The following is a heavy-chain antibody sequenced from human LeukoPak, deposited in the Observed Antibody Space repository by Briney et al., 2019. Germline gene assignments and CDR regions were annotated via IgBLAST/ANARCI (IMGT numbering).Heavy chain of an antibody. V-gene: IGHV1-69*04. D-gene: IGHD2-21*01. J-gene: IGHJ3*02. Sequence: ASVKVSCKASGGTFSSYAISCVRQAPGQGLEWMGRIIPILGIANYAQKFQGRVTITADKSTSTAYMELSSLRSEDTAVYYCARDDIAGSPDAFDTWGQGTMVTVSS. CDR2: IIPILGIA. CDR1: GGTFSSYA. CDR3: ARDDIAGSPDAFDT.